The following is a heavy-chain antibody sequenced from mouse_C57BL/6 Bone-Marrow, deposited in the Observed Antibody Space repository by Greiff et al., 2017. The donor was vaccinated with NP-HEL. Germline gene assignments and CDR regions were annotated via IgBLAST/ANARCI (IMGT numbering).Heavy chain of an antibody. V-gene: IGHV4-1*01. CDR1: AVDFSRYW. D-gene: IGHD6-1*01. CDR2: IHPDSRTI. J-gene: IGHJ1*03. CDR3: ARRGVFYWYFDV. Sequence: PAAAVDFSRYWMSWVRRAPGKGLEWIGDIHPDSRTINYAPSLTDKFIISRANAKNTLYLQMSKVRSEDTALYYCARRGVFYWYFDVWGKGTTVTVSS.